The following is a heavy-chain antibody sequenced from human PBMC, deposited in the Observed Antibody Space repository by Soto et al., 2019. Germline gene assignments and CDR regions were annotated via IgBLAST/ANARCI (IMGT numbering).Heavy chain of an antibody. V-gene: IGHV4-61*01. D-gene: IGHD6-13*01. Sequence: PSETLSLTCTVSGGSVSSGSYYWSWIRQSPGKGLEWLGYIYHSGSTSYNPSLESRVTISVDTSKTQFSLKLSSVTAAETAVYYCARASLPVGAAATTPGYHYAMDVWGQGTTVTVSS. CDR2: IYHSGST. CDR1: GGSVSSGSYY. CDR3: ARASLPVGAAATTPGYHYAMDV. J-gene: IGHJ6*02.